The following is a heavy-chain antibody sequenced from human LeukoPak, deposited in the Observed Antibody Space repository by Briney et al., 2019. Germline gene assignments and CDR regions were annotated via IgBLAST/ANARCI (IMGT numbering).Heavy chain of an antibody. CDR1: GFTFSSYW. V-gene: IGHV3-30*18. D-gene: IGHD3-10*01. CDR2: ISYDGSNT. Sequence: GGSLRLSCAASGFTFSSYWMHWVRQAPGKGLEWVAIISYDGSNTYYADSVKGRFTISRDNSKNTLYLQMNSLRAEDTAVYYCANENYYGSGSYADHWGQGTLVTVSS. CDR3: ANENYYGSGSYADH. J-gene: IGHJ4*02.